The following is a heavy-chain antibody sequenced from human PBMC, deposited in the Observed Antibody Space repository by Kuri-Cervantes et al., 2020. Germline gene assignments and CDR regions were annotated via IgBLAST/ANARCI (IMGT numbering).Heavy chain of an antibody. J-gene: IGHJ4*02. D-gene: IGHD4-17*01. CDR3: HGDYVGQDGWPTDY. Sequence: GGSLRLSCAASGFTFLKYSMNWVRQAPGKGLEWVSSISSSSTFIYYADSVKGRFTISRDNANNSLFLQMNSLRAEDTAVYYCHGDYVGQDGWPTDYWGQGTLVTVSS. CDR1: GFTFLKYS. CDR2: ISSSSTFI. V-gene: IGHV3-21*06.